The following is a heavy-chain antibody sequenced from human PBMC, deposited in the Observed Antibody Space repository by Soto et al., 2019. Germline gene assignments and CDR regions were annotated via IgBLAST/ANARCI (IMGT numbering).Heavy chain of an antibody. J-gene: IGHJ3*02. CDR1: GFTFGDYA. D-gene: IGHD4-4*01. CDR3: TRIFRTVVDQDAFDI. CDR2: IRSKAYGGTT. Sequence: EVQLVESGGGLVQPGRSLRLSCTASGFTFGDYAMSWVRQAPGKGLEWVGFIRSKAYGGTTEYAASVKGRFTISRDDSKSIAYLQMNSLKTEDTAVYYCTRIFRTVVDQDAFDIWGQGTMVTVSS. V-gene: IGHV3-49*04.